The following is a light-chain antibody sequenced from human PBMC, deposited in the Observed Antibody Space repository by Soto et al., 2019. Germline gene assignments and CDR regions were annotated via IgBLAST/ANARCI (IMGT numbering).Light chain of an antibody. CDR1: SSDVGAYSY. J-gene: IGLJ3*02. CDR3: SSYTTSSTRV. V-gene: IGLV2-14*01. CDR2: EVS. Sequence: QSALTQPASVSGSPGQSITISCTGTSSDVGAYSYVSWYQQHPGKAPKLMIYEVSNRPSGGSNRFSGSKSGNTASLTISGLQAEDEADYYCSSYTTSSTRVFGGGTKLTVL.